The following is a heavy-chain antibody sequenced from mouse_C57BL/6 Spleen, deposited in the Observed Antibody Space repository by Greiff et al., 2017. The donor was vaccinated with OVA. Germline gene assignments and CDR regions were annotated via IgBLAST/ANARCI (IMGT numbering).Heavy chain of an antibody. V-gene: IGHV1-82*01. J-gene: IGHJ4*01. Sequence: QVQLQQSGPELVKPGASVKISCKASGYAFSSSWMNWVKQRPGKGLEWIGRIYPGDGDTNYNGKFKGKATLTVDNSSSTAYMQLSGLTSENSAVYFCAPQTVHYGMDYWGQGTSVTVSS. CDR3: APQTVHYGMDY. D-gene: IGHD6-1*01. CDR2: IYPGDGDT. CDR1: GYAFSSSW.